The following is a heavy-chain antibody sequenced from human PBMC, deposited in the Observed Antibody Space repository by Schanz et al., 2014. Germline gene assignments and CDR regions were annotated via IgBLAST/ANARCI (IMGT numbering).Heavy chain of an antibody. Sequence: EVHLLESGGGLVEPGGSLGLSCEPSGLGLAFFAGSWVRQAPGKGLEWVSSFNDGGVNKYYADSVKGRFTISSDNSKSTLYLQMSSLRAEDTAVYYCAKSQGSSFDSWGQGTLVTVSS. CDR1: GLGLAFFA. CDR2: FNDGGVNK. D-gene: IGHD6-13*01. CDR3: AKSQGSSFDS. J-gene: IGHJ4*02. V-gene: IGHV3-23*01.